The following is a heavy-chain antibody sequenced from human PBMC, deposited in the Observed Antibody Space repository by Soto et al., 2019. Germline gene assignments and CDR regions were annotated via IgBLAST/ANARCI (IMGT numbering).Heavy chain of an antibody. J-gene: IGHJ4*02. Sequence: QVQLQQWGAGLLKPSETLSLTCAGYCGSFSGYYWTWIRQPPGTGLEWIGEINHSGSTNYNPSLERRVTISVDTSKTQVSLTLTSVTAADTAVYYCPRDKLTGLFDYWGQGTLVTFSS. V-gene: IGHV4-34*01. D-gene: IGHD2-8*02. CDR2: INHSGST. CDR3: PRDKLTGLFDY. CDR1: CGSFSGYY.